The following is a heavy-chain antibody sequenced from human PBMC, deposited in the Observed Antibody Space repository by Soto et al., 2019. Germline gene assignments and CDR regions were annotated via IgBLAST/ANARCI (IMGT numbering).Heavy chain of an antibody. D-gene: IGHD2-21*01. CDR2: IYHTGST. J-gene: IGHJ2*01. V-gene: IGHV4-4*02. Sequence: QVQLQESGPGLVKPSGTLSLTCVVSGGSISKSRWWNWVRQPPGKGLEWIGEIYHTGSTNNKPSLKSRVTISVDMSKNQFSLNLKSVTAADTAVYYCARGGGNFGQYFDLWGRGTLVTVSS. CDR1: GGSISKSRW. CDR3: ARGGGNFGQYFDL.